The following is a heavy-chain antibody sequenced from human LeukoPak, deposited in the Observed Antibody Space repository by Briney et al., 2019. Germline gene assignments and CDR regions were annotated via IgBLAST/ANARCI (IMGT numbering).Heavy chain of an antibody. CDR1: GFTFSSYW. D-gene: IGHD3-22*01. CDR3: ARGGYYSYNWFDP. Sequence: GGSLRLSCEASGFTFSSYWMHWVRQAPGKGLVWVSRINSDGSSTNYADSVKGRFTISRDNVKNTPCLQMNSLRAEDTAVYYCARGGYYSYNWFDPWGQGTLVTVSS. V-gene: IGHV3-74*01. CDR2: INSDGSST. J-gene: IGHJ5*02.